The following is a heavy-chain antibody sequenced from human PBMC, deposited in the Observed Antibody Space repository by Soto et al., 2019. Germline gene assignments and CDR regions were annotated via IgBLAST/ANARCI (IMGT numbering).Heavy chain of an antibody. CDR1: GFNFDDSA. V-gene: IGHV3-9*01. CDR2: ITWNSGHI. J-gene: IGHJ4*02. CDR3: AKGRSSMIVVVMDY. D-gene: IGHD3-22*01. Sequence: GGSLRLSCVASGFNFDDSAMNWVRQVPGKGLEWVSGITWNSGHILYADSVKGRFTISRDNAKKSLYLELNSLRPEDTALYYCAKGRSSMIVVVMDYWGPGTPVTVS.